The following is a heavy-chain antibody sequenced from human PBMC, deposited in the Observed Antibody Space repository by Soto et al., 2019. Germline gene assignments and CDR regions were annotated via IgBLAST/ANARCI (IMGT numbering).Heavy chain of an antibody. CDR3: ARKGPRAARPNH. CDR2: ISSSGTAT. J-gene: IGHJ5*02. V-gene: IGHV3-11*01. CDR1: GFTFRDYD. Sequence: QVQLVESGGGLVRPGGSLRLSCAASGFTFRDYDMSWIRHAPGKGLEWVSCISSSGTATYDADSVKGRFTISRDNAKNSLYVEMNSLRVEDSAVYYCARKGPRAARPNHWGQGTLVTVSS. D-gene: IGHD6-6*01.